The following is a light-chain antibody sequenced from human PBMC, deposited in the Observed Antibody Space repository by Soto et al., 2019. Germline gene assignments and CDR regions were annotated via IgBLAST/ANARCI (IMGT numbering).Light chain of an antibody. J-gene: IGKJ1*01. CDR2: RAS. V-gene: IGKV3-20*01. CDR1: HSVAGN. CDR3: QQYGSSRT. Sequence: EIVMTQSPGTLSVSPGERATLSCRASHSVAGNLAWYQQKPGLPPRLLIYRASSRATGVPARFSGSGSGTDFTLTISRLEPEDFAVYYCQQYGSSRTFGQGTKVDIK.